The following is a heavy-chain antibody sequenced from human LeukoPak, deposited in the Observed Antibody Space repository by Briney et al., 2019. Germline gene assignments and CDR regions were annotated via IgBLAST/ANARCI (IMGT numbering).Heavy chain of an antibody. J-gene: IGHJ6*02. CDR2: IYYSGST. V-gene: IGHV4-59*08. Sequence: SETLSLTCTVSGGSISSYYWSWIRQPPGKGLEWIGYIYYSGSTNYNPSLKSRVTISVDTSKNQFSLKLSSVTAADTAVYYCARHIAVAGISHYYYGMDVWGQGTTVTVSS. CDR3: ARHIAVAGISHYYYGMDV. CDR1: GGSISSYY. D-gene: IGHD6-19*01.